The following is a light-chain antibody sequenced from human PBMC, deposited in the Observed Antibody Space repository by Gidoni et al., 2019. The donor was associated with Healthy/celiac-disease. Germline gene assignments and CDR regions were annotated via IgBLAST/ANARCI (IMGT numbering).Light chain of an antibody. Sequence: DIVMTQSPDSLVVSLGERATINCKSSQSVLYSSNNKNYLAWYQQKPGQPPKLFIYGASTRESGVPDRFSGSGSGTDFTLTISSLQAEDVAVYYCQQYYSTPLTFGGGTKVEIK. CDR1: QSVLYSSNNKNY. J-gene: IGKJ4*01. CDR2: GAS. V-gene: IGKV4-1*01. CDR3: QQYYSTPLT.